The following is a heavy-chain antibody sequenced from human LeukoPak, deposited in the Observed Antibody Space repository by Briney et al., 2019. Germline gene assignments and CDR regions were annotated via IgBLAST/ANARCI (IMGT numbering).Heavy chain of an antibody. CDR3: ARHTSSGWKAQFDY. V-gene: IGHV4-59*08. CDR2: IYYSGST. Sequence: PLETLSLTCTVSGGSISSYYWSWIRQPPGKGLEWIGYIYYSGSTNYNPSLKSQVTISVDTPKNQFSLKLSSVTAADTAVYYCARHTSSGWKAQFDYWGQGTLVTVSS. CDR1: GGSISSYY. J-gene: IGHJ4*02. D-gene: IGHD6-19*01.